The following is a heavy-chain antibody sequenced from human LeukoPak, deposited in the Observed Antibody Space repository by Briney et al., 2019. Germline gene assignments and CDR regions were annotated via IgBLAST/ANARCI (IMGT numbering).Heavy chain of an antibody. CDR2: ISGGGGGT. CDR1: GFTFSTYA. D-gene: IGHD6-25*01. Sequence: PGGSLRLSCAASGFTFSTYAMSWVRQAPGKGLEWVSGISGGGGGTYYGDSVKGRFTISRDNSKNTLYLQMSSLTAEDTAVHYCAKDLIPGSWGQGTLVTVSS. V-gene: IGHV3-23*01. CDR3: AKDLIPGS. J-gene: IGHJ5*02.